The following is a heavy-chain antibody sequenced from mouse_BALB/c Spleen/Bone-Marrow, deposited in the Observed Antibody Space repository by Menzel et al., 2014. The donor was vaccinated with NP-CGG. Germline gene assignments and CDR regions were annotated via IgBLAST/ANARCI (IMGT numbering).Heavy chain of an antibody. J-gene: IGHJ4*01. D-gene: IGHD1-1*01. Sequence: VQGVESGPGLVAPSQSLSITCTVSGFSLTGYGVNWVRQPPGKGLEWLGMIWGDGSTDYNSALKSRLSISKDNSKSQVFLKMNSLQTDDTARYYCASITTVXADYAMDYWGQGTSVTVSS. CDR2: IWGDGST. V-gene: IGHV2-6-7*01. CDR3: ASITTVXADYAMDY. CDR1: GFSLTGYG.